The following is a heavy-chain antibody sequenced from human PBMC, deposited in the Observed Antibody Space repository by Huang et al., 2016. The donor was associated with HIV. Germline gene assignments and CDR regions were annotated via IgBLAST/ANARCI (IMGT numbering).Heavy chain of an antibody. CDR1: GFSISSYW. J-gene: IGHJ4*02. D-gene: IGHD3-22*01. CDR3: ARDPRIQSWLNFFDY. Sequence: EVQLVESGGGLVQPGVSLRLSCAASGFSISSYWMHWVRQAPGKGLVWVSRINSDVSSTSYADSVKGRFTISRDNAKNTLYLQMNSLRAEDTAVYYCARDPRIQSWLNFFDYWGQGTLVSVSS. CDR2: INSDVSST. V-gene: IGHV3-74*01.